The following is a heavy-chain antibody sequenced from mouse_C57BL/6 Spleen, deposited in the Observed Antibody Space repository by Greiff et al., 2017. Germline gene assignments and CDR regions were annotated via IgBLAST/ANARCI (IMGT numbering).Heavy chain of an antibody. CDR3: ARDYYGSSRYFDY. CDR2: IYPGDGDT. Sequence: QVQLKESGPELVKPGASVKISCKASGYAFSSSWMNWVKQRPGKGLEWIGRIYPGDGDTNYNGKFKGKATLTADKSSSSAYMQLSSLTSEDSAVYFCARDYYGSSRYFDYWGQGTTLTVSS. D-gene: IGHD1-1*01. CDR1: GYAFSSSW. J-gene: IGHJ2*01. V-gene: IGHV1-82*01.